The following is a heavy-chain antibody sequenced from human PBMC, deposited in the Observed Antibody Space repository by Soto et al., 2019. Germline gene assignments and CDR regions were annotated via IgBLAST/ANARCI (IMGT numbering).Heavy chain of an antibody. D-gene: IGHD3-10*01. CDR3: ATDPGGGGY. Sequence: EVQLVESGGGLIQPGGSLRLSCAVSGFTVSNNYMSWVRQAPGKGLEGVSVIYSGGYTAYGDSVKGRFTISRDNSKNTLSLKKKSRRAPAPACYYGATDPGGGGYWGQGTLVTVSS. J-gene: IGHJ4*02. V-gene: IGHV3-53*01. CDR1: GFTVSNNY. CDR2: IYSGGYT.